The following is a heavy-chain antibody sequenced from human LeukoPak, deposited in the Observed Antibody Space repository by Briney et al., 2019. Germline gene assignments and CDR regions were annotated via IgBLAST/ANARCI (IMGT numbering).Heavy chain of an antibody. CDR3: ARHGGYGKFDY. Sequence: SETLSLTCAVSGYSISSVYFWGWLRRPPGKGLEWIGTIDHSGSTYYNPSLKSRVTMSVDTSKNQFSLNLSSVTAADTAFYYCARHGGYGKFDYWGQGTLVTVSS. CDR1: GYSISSVYF. D-gene: IGHD1-26*01. J-gene: IGHJ4*02. CDR2: IDHSGST. V-gene: IGHV4-38-2*01.